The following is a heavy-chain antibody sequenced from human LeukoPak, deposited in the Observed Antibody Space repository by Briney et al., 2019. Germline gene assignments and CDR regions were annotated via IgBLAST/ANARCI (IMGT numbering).Heavy chain of an antibody. Sequence: GGSLRLSCAASGLTFSSYWMHWVRQASGKGLVWVSRINSDGSSTSYADSVKGRFTISRDNAKNTLYLQMNSLGAEDTAVYYCARVDSSGYYSFDYWGQGTLVTVSS. CDR3: ARVDSSGYYSFDY. J-gene: IGHJ4*02. V-gene: IGHV3-74*01. D-gene: IGHD3-22*01. CDR2: INSDGSST. CDR1: GLTFSSYW.